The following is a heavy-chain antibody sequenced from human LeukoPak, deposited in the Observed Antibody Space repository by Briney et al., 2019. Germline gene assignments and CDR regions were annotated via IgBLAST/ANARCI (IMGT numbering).Heavy chain of an antibody. J-gene: IGHJ4*02. CDR2: ISGGSGTI. V-gene: IGHV3-48*01. D-gene: IGHD2-2*02. Sequence: GGSLRLSCAASGFTFSSYSMNWVRQAPGKGLEWVSYISGGSGTIYYADSVKGRFTISRDNAKNSLYLQMNSLRAEDTAVYYCARGYCSSTSCYRHFDYWGQGTLVTVSS. CDR3: ARGYCSSTSCYRHFDY. CDR1: GFTFSSYS.